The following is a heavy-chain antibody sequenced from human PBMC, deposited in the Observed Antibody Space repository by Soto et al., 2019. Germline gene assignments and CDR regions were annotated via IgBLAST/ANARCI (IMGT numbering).Heavy chain of an antibody. CDR2: ISGSGGST. V-gene: IGHV3-23*01. CDR3: ANQKRDGSGRYGMDV. J-gene: IGHJ6*02. D-gene: IGHD3-10*01. CDR1: GFTFSSYA. Sequence: GGSLRLSCAASGFTFSSYAMNWVRQAPGKGLEWVSGISGSGGSTNYADSVKGRFTISRDNPKNTLYLQMNSLRAEDTAVYYCANQKRDGSGRYGMDVWGQGTTVTVSS.